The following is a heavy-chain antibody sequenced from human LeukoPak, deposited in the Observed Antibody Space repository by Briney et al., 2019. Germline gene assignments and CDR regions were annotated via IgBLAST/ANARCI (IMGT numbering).Heavy chain of an antibody. CDR2: THYSGST. D-gene: IGHD6-13*01. CDR3: ARGAAGTGAADY. J-gene: IGHJ4*02. CDR1: GGSFSGYY. V-gene: IGHV4-34*11. Sequence: SSETLSLTCAVYGGSFSGYYWSWIRQPPGKGLEWIGYTHYSGSTKYNPSLKSRLTISVDSSKNQFSLRLSSVTAADTAVYFCARGAAGTGAADYWGQGTLVTVSS.